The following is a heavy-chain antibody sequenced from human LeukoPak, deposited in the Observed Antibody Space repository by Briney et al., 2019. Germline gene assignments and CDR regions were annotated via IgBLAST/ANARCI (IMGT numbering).Heavy chain of an antibody. V-gene: IGHV4-59*01. CDR1: GGSISSYY. Sequence: PSETLSLTCTVSGGSISSYYWSWIRQPPGQGLEWIGYIYYSGSTNYNPSLKSRVTISVDTSKNQFSLKLSSVTAADTAVYYCARDRGYRSNWFDPWGQGTLVTVSS. J-gene: IGHJ5*02. CDR3: ARDRGYRSNWFDP. CDR2: IYYSGST. D-gene: IGHD5-12*01.